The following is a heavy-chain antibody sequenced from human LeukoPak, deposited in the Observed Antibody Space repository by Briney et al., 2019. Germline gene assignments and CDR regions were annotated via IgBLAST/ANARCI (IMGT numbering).Heavy chain of an antibody. CDR2: INPNSGGT. Sequence: ASVNVSCRASVYTFTGYYMHWVRQAPGQGLEWMGWINPNSGGTNYAQRFQGRVTMTRDTSISTAYTELSRLRSDDTAVYYCARVTYRSSVMGDDCWGQGTLVTVSS. D-gene: IGHD6-6*01. CDR3: ARVTYRSSVMGDDC. J-gene: IGHJ4*02. V-gene: IGHV1-2*02. CDR1: VYTFTGYY.